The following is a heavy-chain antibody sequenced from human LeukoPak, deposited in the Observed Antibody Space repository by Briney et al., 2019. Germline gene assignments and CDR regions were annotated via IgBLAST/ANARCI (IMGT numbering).Heavy chain of an antibody. D-gene: IGHD6-19*01. CDR3: AKDFTGWHDY. CDR2: INWNGGST. Sequence: GGSLRLSCAASGFTFDDYGMSWVRQAPGKGLEWVSGINWNGGSTGYADSVKGRFTISRDNAKNTLYLQMSSLRAEDTAVYYCAKDFTGWHDYWGQGTLVTVSS. CDR1: GFTFDDYG. J-gene: IGHJ4*02. V-gene: IGHV3-20*04.